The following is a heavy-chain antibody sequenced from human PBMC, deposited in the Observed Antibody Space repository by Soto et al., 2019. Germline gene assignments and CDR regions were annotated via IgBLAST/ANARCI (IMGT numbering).Heavy chain of an antibody. CDR2: IYYSGST. CDR3: ARLTDYGDYPLDY. D-gene: IGHD4-17*01. J-gene: IGHJ4*02. CDR1: GGSISSSSYY. V-gene: IGHV4-39*01. Sequence: SETLSLTCTVSGGSISSSSYYWGWIRQPPGKGLEWIGSIYYSGSTYYNPSLKSRVTISVDTSKNQFSLKLSSVTAADTAVYYCARLTDYGDYPLDYWGQGTLVTVSS.